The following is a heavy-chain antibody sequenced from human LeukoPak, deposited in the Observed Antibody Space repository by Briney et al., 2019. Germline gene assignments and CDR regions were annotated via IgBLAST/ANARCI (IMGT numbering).Heavy chain of an antibody. CDR2: IKQDGSEK. J-gene: IGHJ4*02. CDR3: ASGYYYDSSGPPDYFDY. V-gene: IGHV3-7*01. D-gene: IGHD3-22*01. Sequence: GGSLRLSCAASGFTFSSAWMSWVRQAPGKGLEWVANIKQDGSEKYYVDSVKGRFTISRDNAKNSVYLQMNSLRAEDTAVYYCASGYYYDSSGPPDYFDYWGQGTLVTVSS. CDR1: GFTFSSAW.